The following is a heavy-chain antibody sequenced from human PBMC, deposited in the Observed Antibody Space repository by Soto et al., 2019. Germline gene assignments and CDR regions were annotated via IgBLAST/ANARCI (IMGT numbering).Heavy chain of an antibody. CDR3: ASWFGELPYYYYGMDV. CDR1: GFTFSSYG. D-gene: IGHD3-10*01. CDR2: ISYDGSNK. J-gene: IGHJ6*01. V-gene: IGHV3-30*03. Sequence: QVQLVESGGGVVQPGRSLRLSCAASGFTFSSYGMHWVRQAPGKGLEWVAVISYDGSNKYYADSVKGRFTISRDNSKNTLYLQMNSLRAEDTAVYYCASWFGELPYYYYGMDVW.